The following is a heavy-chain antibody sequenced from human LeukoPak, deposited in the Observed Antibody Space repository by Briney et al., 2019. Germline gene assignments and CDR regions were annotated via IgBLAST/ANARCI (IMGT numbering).Heavy chain of an antibody. V-gene: IGHV3-74*01. Sequence: GGSLRLSCAASGFTFTNYWMHWVRQAPGKGLVWVSLIDSHGTTTAYADSVKGRFTISRDNAKNTLYLQMNSLRAEDTAVYYCARDWAVLRSLEWSPYYMDIWGKGTTVTVSS. J-gene: IGHJ6*03. CDR1: GFTFTNYW. CDR3: ARDWAVLRSLEWSPYYMDI. CDR2: IDSHGTTT. D-gene: IGHD3-3*01.